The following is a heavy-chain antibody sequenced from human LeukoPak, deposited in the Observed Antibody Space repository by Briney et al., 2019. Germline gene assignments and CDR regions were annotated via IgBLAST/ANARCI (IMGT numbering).Heavy chain of an antibody. D-gene: IGHD4-17*01. CDR1: GGSISSYS. J-gene: IGHJ5*02. V-gene: IGHV4-59*12. CDR3: ARTSYGNWFDP. CDR2: ISHSGTT. Sequence: SETLSLTRIVSGGSISSYSWNWIRQSPGKGLEWVGYISHSGTTSYNSSLKSRVTISVDTSKNQLSLKLTSVTAADTAVYYCARTSYGNWFDPWGQGTLVTVSS.